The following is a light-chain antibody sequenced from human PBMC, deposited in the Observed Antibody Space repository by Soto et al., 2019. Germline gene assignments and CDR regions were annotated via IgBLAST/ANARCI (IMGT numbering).Light chain of an antibody. CDR1: TGAVTSGHY. J-gene: IGLJ2*01. CDR2: DTV. Sequence: QAVVTQEPSLTVSPGGTVTLTCGATTGAVTSGHYPYWFQQKPGQAPRTLIYDTVNRESWTPARFSGSLLGGKAALTLSGAQPEDEDEYYCMLAYNAAGVLGGGTKLTVL. CDR3: MLAYNAAGV. V-gene: IGLV7-46*01.